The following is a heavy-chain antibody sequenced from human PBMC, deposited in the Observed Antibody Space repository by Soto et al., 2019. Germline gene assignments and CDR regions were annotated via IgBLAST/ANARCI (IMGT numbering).Heavy chain of an antibody. J-gene: IGHJ3*01. V-gene: IGHV3-11*01. D-gene: IGHD3-3*01. Sequence: QGQLVQSGGGLVKPGESLRLSCAASGFSLSDYYMAWIRQAPGKGLEWVAYISSTGDTTYYADSLKGRITISRDNAKGSVDLQMNSLRVEDTAIYYCAREPHGFLASSSVFAFDFWGQGTMVTVAS. CDR2: ISSTGDTT. CDR1: GFSLSDYY. CDR3: AREPHGFLASSSVFAFDF.